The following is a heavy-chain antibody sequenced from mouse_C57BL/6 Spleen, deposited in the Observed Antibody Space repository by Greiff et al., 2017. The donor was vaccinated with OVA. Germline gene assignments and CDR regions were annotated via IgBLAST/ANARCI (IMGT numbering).Heavy chain of an antibody. CDR1: GFTFSDYG. Sequence: EVQGVESGGGLVKPGGSLKLSCAASGFTFSDYGMHWVRQAPEKGLEWVAYISSGSSTIYYADTVKGRFTISRDNAKNTLFLQMTSLRSEDTAMYYCARANDYERYYAMDYWGQGTSVTVSS. CDR3: ARANDYERYYAMDY. D-gene: IGHD2-4*01. J-gene: IGHJ4*01. CDR2: ISSGSSTI. V-gene: IGHV5-17*01.